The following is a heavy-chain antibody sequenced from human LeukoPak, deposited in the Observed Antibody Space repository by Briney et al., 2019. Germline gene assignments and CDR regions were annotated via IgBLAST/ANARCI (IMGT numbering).Heavy chain of an antibody. D-gene: IGHD6-13*01. Sequence: ASVKVCCKASGYTFTGYYMHWVRQAPGQGLEWMGWINPNSGGTNYAQKFQGRVTMTRDTSISTAYMELSRLRSDDTAVYYCARDRAAAGSFYYYYGMDVWGQGTTVTVSS. V-gene: IGHV1-2*02. CDR2: INPNSGGT. CDR1: GYTFTGYY. J-gene: IGHJ6*02. CDR3: ARDRAAAGSFYYYYGMDV.